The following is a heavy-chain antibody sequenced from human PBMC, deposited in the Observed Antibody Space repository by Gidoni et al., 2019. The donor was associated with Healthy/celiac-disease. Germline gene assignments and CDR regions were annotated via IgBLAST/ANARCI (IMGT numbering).Heavy chain of an antibody. D-gene: IGHD6-13*01. V-gene: IGHV1-2*02. CDR3: ARSKAAAGTRYYYYYYGMDV. J-gene: IGHJ6*02. Sequence: QVQLVQSGAEVKKPGASVKVSCKASGYTFTGYYMHWVRQAPGQGLEWMGWINPNSGGTNYAQKFQGRVTMTRDTSISTAYMELSRLRSDDTAVYYCARSKAAAGTRYYYYYYGMDVWGQGTTVTVSS. CDR2: INPNSGGT. CDR1: GYTFTGYY.